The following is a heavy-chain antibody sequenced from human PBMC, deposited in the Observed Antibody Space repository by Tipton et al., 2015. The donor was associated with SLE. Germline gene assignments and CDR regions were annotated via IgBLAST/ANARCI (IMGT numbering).Heavy chain of an antibody. V-gene: IGHV4-4*07. CDR3: ARDKWGEYTASTGYFWSFDP. CDR2: VSPSGRT. D-gene: IGHD3-9*01. CDR1: GGSLNNHV. Sequence: TLSLTCTVSGGSLNNHVCSWFRQSAGKGLEWIGRVSPSGRTNYNPSLKSRVTMSVDTSRNQFSLNLSSLTAADTAVYFCARDKWGEYTASTGYFWSFDPWGQGIPVTVSS. J-gene: IGHJ5*02.